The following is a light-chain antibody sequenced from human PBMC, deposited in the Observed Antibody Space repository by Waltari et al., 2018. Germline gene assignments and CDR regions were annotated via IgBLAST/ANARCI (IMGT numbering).Light chain of an antibody. Sequence: EILMTQSPVTVSVSPGEAITLSCTASENVGTDLAWYRHHPGQPPRLLISFANSRATGVPARISGSGSGTDVTLSISSLESEDFAFYYCQQSRRWPQRTFGQGTKLEI. CDR2: FAN. V-gene: IGKV3D-15*01. CDR3: QQSRRWPQRT. CDR1: ENVGTD. J-gene: IGKJ2*01.